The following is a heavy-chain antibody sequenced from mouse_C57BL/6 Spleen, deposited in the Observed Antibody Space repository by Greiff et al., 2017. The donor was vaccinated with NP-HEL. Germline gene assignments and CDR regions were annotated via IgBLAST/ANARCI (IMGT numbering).Heavy chain of an antibody. Sequence: EVKVEESGGGLVQPGGSMKLSCVASGFTFSNYWMNWVRQSPEKGLEWVAQIRLKSDNYATHYAESVKGRFTISRDDSKSSVYLQMNNLGAEDTGIYYCTGGAPTWFAYWGQGTLVTVSA. CDR1: GFTFSNYW. V-gene: IGHV6-3*01. CDR2: IRLKSDNYAT. D-gene: IGHD3-1*01. J-gene: IGHJ3*01. CDR3: TGGAPTWFAY.